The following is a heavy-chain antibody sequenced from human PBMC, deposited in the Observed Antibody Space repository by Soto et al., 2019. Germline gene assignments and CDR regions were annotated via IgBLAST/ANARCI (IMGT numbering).Heavy chain of an antibody. CDR3: VGSQGDIVVVPAARLRFGDAFDI. V-gene: IGHV4-34*01. D-gene: IGHD2-2*01. Sequence: SETLSLTCAVYGGSFSGYYWSWIRQPPGKGLEWIGEINHSGSTNYNPSLKSRVTISVDTSKNQFSLKLSSVTAADTAVYYCVGSQGDIVVVPAARLRFGDAFDIWGQGTMVTVSS. J-gene: IGHJ3*02. CDR2: INHSGST. CDR1: GGSFSGYY.